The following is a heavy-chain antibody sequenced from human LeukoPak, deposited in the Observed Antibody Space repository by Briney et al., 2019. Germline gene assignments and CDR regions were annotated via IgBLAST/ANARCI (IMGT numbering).Heavy chain of an antibody. Sequence: SETLSLTCTVSGGSISSGDYYWNWIRQPPGKGLEWIGYIYCSGSTYYNPSLKSRITISLDTSKNQFSLKLSSVTAADTAVYYCARRHYDSSGYCDAFDIWGQGTMVTVSS. V-gene: IGHV4-30-4*08. J-gene: IGHJ3*02. CDR3: ARRHYDSSGYCDAFDI. D-gene: IGHD3-22*01. CDR1: GGSISSGDYY. CDR2: IYCSGST.